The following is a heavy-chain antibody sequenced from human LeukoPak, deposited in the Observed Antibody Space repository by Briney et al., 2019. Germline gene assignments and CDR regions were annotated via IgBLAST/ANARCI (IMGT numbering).Heavy chain of an antibody. D-gene: IGHD6-13*01. Sequence: GGSLRLSCAASGFTFSSYAMSWVRQAPGKGLEWVSAISGSGGSTYYADSVKGRFTISRDNSKNTLYLQMNSLRAEDTAVYYCAKPTYSSSWSPLYYFDYWGQGTLVTVSS. CDR1: GFTFSSYA. J-gene: IGHJ4*02. CDR3: AKPTYSSSWSPLYYFDY. V-gene: IGHV3-23*01. CDR2: ISGSGGST.